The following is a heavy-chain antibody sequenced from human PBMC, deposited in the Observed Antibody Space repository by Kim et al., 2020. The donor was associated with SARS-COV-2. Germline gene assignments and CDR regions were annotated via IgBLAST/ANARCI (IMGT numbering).Heavy chain of an antibody. J-gene: IGHJ1*01. CDR2: INGGRGDT. D-gene: IGHD6-19*01. Sequence: ASVKVSCKASGYTFTDYHLHWLRQAPGQRLEWMGCINGGRGDTKYSQKFQGRVMFTIDTSASTVYMDLSSLRSEDTAIFYCVRVAVTGTGYFQHWGQGTLVTVSS. CDR1: GYTFTDYH. CDR3: VRVAVTGTGYFQH. V-gene: IGHV1-3*01.